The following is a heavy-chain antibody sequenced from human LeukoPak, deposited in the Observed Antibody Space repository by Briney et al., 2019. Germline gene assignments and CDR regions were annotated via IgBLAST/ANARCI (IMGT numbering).Heavy chain of an antibody. V-gene: IGHV3-7*01. CDR1: GFIFNSFG. CDR3: ARERGSPPGSDFDY. Sequence: GGSLRLSCAASGFIFNSFGMNWVRQAPGKGLEWVANIQQDGSEKYYVESVKGRFTISRDNTQNLLFLQMNSLRVEDTAVYYCARERGSPPGSDFDYWGQGTLVTVPS. D-gene: IGHD3-10*01. J-gene: IGHJ4*02. CDR2: IQQDGSEK.